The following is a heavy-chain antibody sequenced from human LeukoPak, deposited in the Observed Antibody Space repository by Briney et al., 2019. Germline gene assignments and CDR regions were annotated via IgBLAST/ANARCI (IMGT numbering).Heavy chain of an antibody. CDR2: IYSGGTT. J-gene: IGHJ5*02. V-gene: IGHV3-53*01. CDR1: GFTVSSNY. CDR3: ARVNYDYVRGSFRYNWFDP. D-gene: IGHD3-16*02. Sequence: GGSLRLSCAASGFTVSSNYMSWVRQAPGKGPEWVSVIYSGGTTYYADSVKGRFTISRDNSKNTLYLQMNSLRAEDTAVYYCARVNYDYVRGSFRYNWFDPWGQGTLVTVSS.